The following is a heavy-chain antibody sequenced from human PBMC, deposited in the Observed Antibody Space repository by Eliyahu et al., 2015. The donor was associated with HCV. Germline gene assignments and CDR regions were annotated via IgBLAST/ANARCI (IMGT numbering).Heavy chain of an antibody. V-gene: IGHV3-53*01. D-gene: IGHD3-10*01. J-gene: IGHJ4*02. CDR2: IYSGGST. CDR1: GFTVSSNY. Sequence: EVQLVESGGGLIQPGGSLRLSCAASGFTVSSNYMSWVRQAPGKGLEWVSVIYSGGSTYYADSVKGRFTISRDNSKNTLYLQMNSLRAEDTAVYYCASQLWFGDLGFDYWGQGTLVTVSS. CDR3: ASQLWFGDLGFDY.